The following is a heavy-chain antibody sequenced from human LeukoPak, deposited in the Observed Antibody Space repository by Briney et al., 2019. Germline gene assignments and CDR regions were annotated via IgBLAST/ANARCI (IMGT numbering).Heavy chain of an antibody. CDR2: ISSSSSTI. CDR3: ARENSPGWLQLGYFDY. V-gene: IGHV3-48*01. Sequence: GGSLRLSCAASGFTFSSYSMNWVRQAPGKGLEWVSYISSSSSTIYYADSVKGRFTISRDNAKNSLYPQMNSPRAEDTAVYYCARENSPGWLQLGYFDYWGQGTLVTVSS. D-gene: IGHD5-24*01. CDR1: GFTFSSYS. J-gene: IGHJ4*02.